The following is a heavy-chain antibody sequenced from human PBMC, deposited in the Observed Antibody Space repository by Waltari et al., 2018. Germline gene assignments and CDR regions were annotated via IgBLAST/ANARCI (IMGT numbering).Heavy chain of an antibody. CDR2: INHSGST. Sequence: QVQLQQWGAGLLKPSETLSLTCAVYGGSFSGYYWSWIRQPPGKGLEWIGEINHSGSTNYNPSLKSRVTISVDTSKNQFSLKLSSVTAADTAVYYCARALLGAVAGTIDYWGQGTLVTVSS. J-gene: IGHJ4*02. D-gene: IGHD6-19*01. CDR3: ARALLGAVAGTIDY. V-gene: IGHV4-34*01. CDR1: GGSFSGYY.